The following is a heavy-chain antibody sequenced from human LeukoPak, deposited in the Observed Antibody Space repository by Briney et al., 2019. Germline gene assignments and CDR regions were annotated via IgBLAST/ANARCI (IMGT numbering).Heavy chain of an antibody. V-gene: IGHV4-38-2*02. CDR1: GYSISSAYY. D-gene: IGHD1-14*01. Sequence: KPSETLSLTCAVSGYSISSAYYWGWIRQPPGKGLEWIGSIYHSGSTYYNPSLKSRVTMSVDTSKNQFSLKLSSVTAADTAVYYCARDLSGILRNWFDPWGQGTLVTVSS. CDR3: ARDLSGILRNWFDP. CDR2: IYHSGST. J-gene: IGHJ5*02.